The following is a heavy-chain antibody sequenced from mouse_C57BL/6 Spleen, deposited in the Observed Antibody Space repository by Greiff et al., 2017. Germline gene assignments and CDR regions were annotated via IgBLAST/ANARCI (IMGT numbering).Heavy chain of an antibody. D-gene: IGHD2-5*01. CDR2: IDPSDSYT. Sequence: QVQLQQPGAELVMPGASVKLSCKASGYTFTSYWMHWVKQRPGQGLEWIGEIDPSDSYTNYNQKFKGKSTLTVDKSSSTAYMQLSSLTSEDSAVYYGARGGSNCVGYAMDYWGQGTSVTVSS. V-gene: IGHV1-69*01. CDR3: ARGGSNCVGYAMDY. J-gene: IGHJ4*01. CDR1: GYTFTSYW.